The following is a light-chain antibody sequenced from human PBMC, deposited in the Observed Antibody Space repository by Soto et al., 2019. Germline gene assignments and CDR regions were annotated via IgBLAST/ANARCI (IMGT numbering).Light chain of an antibody. CDR3: QHYHNWPHT. Sequence: ERVMTQSPATLSVSPGERATLSCRASQSVSSHLAWYQQKPGQTPRLLVYDTSIRATGVSVRFSGSGYGTEFTLSISGLQSEDFAVYYCQHYHNWPHTFGQGTKVDIK. J-gene: IGKJ2*01. CDR2: DTS. V-gene: IGKV3-15*01. CDR1: QSVSSH.